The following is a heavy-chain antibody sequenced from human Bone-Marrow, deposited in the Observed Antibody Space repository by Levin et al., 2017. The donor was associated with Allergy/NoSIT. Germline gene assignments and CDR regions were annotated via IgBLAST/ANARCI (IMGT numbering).Heavy chain of an antibody. CDR1: GFTFSNSW. CDR3: ARDQFRRATIGARWFDP. D-gene: IGHD5-24*01. V-gene: IGHV3-7*01. J-gene: IGHJ5*02. Sequence: GGSLRLSCAASGFTFSNSWMSWVRQAPGKGLEWVANIKEDGSEKYYVDSVKGRFTISRDNARNSLFVQMNSLRVEDTAVYYCARDQFRRATIGARWFDPWGQGTLVTVSS. CDR2: IKEDGSEK.